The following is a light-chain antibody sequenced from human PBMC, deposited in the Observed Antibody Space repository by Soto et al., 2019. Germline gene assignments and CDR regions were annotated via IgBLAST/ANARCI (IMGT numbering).Light chain of an antibody. CDR1: SSDVGSYNL. CDR2: RGS. J-gene: IGLJ1*01. V-gene: IGLV2-23*01. Sequence: QSALTQPAYVSGSPGQSITISCTGTSSDVGSYNLVSRYQQHPGKAPKLMIYRGSKRPSGVSNCFSGSKSGNTASLTISGFHADDEADYYCCSYADSSTYVFGTGTKLTVL. CDR3: CSYADSSTYV.